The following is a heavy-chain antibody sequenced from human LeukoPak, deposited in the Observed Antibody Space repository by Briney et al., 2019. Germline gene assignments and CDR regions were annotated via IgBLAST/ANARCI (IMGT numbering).Heavy chain of an antibody. J-gene: IGHJ4*02. CDR1: GYTFTSYG. V-gene: IGHV1-18*01. CDR2: ISAYNGNT. CDR3: ARGRGDDSSGWYYFDY. Sequence: ASVKVSCKASGYTFTSYGISWVRQAPGQGLEWMGWISAYNGNTNCAQKLQGRVTMTTDTSTSTAYMELRSLRSDDTAVYYCARGRGDDSSGWYYFDYWGQGTLVTVSS. D-gene: IGHD6-19*01.